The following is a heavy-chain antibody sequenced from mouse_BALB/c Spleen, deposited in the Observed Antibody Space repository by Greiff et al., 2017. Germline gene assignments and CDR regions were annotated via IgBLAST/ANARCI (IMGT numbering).Heavy chain of an antibody. CDR2: INPYNDGT. D-gene: IGHD2-3*01. V-gene: IGHV1-14*01. CDR3: ARRSGFDGYYWYFDV. CDR1: GYTFTSYV. J-gene: IGHJ1*01. Sequence: VQLQQSGPELVKPGASVKMSCKASGYTFTSYVMHWVKQKPGQGLEWIGYINPYNDGTKYNEKFKGKATLTSDKSSSTAYMELSSLTSGDSAVYYCARRSGFDGYYWYFDVWGAGATDTVAS.